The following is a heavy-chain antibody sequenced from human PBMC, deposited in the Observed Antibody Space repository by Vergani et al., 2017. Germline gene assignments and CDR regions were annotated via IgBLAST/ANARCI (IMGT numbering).Heavy chain of an antibody. V-gene: IGHV4-61*02. CDR3: AREFEITFGGVIVNWFDP. CDR2: IYTSGST. CDR1: GGSISSGSYY. J-gene: IGHJ5*02. D-gene: IGHD3-16*02. Sequence: QVQLQESGPGLVKPSQTLSLTCTVSGGSISSGSYYWSWIRQPAGKGLEWIGRIYTSGSTNYNPSLKSRVTISVDTSKNQFSLKLSSVTAADTAVYYCAREFEITFGGVIVNWFDPWGQGTLVTVSS.